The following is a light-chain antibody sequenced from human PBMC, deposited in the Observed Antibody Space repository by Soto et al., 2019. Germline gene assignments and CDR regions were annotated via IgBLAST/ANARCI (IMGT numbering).Light chain of an antibody. Sequence: EIVMTQSPATLSVSPGERATISCRAGQSVSSKLAWYQQKPGQAPRLLIYGASTRATGVPARFSGSGSGTEFTLTINSLQSEDFAAYYCQQYSNWPLTFGGGTKVDIK. CDR3: QQYSNWPLT. CDR1: QSVSSK. J-gene: IGKJ4*01. CDR2: GAS. V-gene: IGKV3-15*01.